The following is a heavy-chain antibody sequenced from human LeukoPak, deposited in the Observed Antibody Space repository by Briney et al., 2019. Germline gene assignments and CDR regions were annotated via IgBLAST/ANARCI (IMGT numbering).Heavy chain of an antibody. CDR1: GYTFTSYD. V-gene: IGHV1-8*03. CDR3: ARARCRAAFNWFDP. Sequence: ASVKVSCKASGYTFTSYDINWVRQATGQGLEWMGWMNPNSGNTGYAQKFQGRVTITRNTSISTAYMELSSLRSEDTAVYYCARARCRAAFNWFDPWGQGTLVTVSS. D-gene: IGHD2-15*01. J-gene: IGHJ5*02. CDR2: MNPNSGNT.